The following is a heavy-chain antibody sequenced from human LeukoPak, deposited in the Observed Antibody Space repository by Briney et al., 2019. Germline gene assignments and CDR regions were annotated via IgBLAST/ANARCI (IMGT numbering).Heavy chain of an antibody. V-gene: IGHV3-23*01. CDR3: AKDRGCSSTSCYTLLFDY. J-gene: IGHJ4*02. CDR1: GFTFSSYA. Sequence: GGSLRLSCAASGFTFSSYAMHWVRQAPGKGLEWVSAISGSGGSIYYADSVKGRFTISRDNSKNTLYLQMNSLRAEDTAVYYCAKDRGCSSTSCYTLLFDYWGQGTLVTVSS. CDR2: ISGSGGSI. D-gene: IGHD2-2*02.